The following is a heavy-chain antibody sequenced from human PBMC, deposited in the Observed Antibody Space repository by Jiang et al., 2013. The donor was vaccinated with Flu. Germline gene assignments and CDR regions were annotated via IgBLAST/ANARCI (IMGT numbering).Heavy chain of an antibody. CDR1: GFSLSTSGVG. CDR3: AHRPSEMTTRPGFDF. D-gene: IGHD5-24*01. V-gene: IGHV2-5*02. Sequence: KPTQTLTLTCTFSGFSLSTSGVGVGWIRQPPGKALEWLAIIYWDDDRRYSPSLKSRLTVTMDTSKNQVYLTMTNMDPVDTATYYCAHRPSEMTTRPGFDFWGQGTLVTVSS. CDR2: IYWDDDR. J-gene: IGHJ4*02.